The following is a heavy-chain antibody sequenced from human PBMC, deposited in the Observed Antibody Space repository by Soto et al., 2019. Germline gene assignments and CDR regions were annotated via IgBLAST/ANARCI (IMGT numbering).Heavy chain of an antibody. Sequence: QVQLVQSGAEVKKPGSSVKVSCKAYGGSFSSYAINWVRQAPGQGLEWMGGIIPVFGTTNYAQKFQGRVAITADESTSTAYMELSSLRSEDTAVYYCARDYNRLFDYWGQGTLVTVSS. J-gene: IGHJ4*02. CDR1: GGSFSSYA. CDR3: ARDYNRLFDY. V-gene: IGHV1-69*01. D-gene: IGHD3-10*01. CDR2: IIPVFGTT.